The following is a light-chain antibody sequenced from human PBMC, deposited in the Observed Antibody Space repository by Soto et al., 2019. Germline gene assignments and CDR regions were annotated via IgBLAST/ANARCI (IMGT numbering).Light chain of an antibody. J-gene: IGKJ1*01. CDR2: DAS. CDR3: QQYNSYSPA. Sequence: IQITHSPCTLSASVGCRVAITCRASQSISSWLAWYQQKPGKAPKLLIYDASSLESGVPSRFSGSGSGTEFTLTISSLQPDDFATYYCQQYNSYSPAFGQGTKVDIK. V-gene: IGKV1-5*01. CDR1: QSISSW.